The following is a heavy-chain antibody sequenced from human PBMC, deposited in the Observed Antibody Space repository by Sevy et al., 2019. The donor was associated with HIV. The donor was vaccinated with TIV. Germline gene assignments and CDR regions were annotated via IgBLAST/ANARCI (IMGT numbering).Heavy chain of an antibody. Sequence: GGSLRLSCAASGFTFSSYSMNWVRQAPGKGLEWVSSISSSSSYIYYADSVKGRFTISRDNAKNSLYLQMNSLRAEDTAMYYCARDNYYGSGSYSHWGQGTLVTVSS. J-gene: IGHJ4*02. CDR1: GFTFSSYS. CDR3: ARDNYYGSGSYSH. V-gene: IGHV3-21*01. CDR2: ISSSSSYI. D-gene: IGHD3-10*01.